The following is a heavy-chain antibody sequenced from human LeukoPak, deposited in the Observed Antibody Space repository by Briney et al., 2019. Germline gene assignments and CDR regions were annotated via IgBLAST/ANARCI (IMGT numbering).Heavy chain of an antibody. CDR3: AKAQYTVTAGTVAIDY. CDR2: IRSDGTNK. D-gene: IGHD6-13*01. Sequence: GGSLRLSCAASGFTFSSHGMHWVRQAPGKGLEWVAFIRSDGTNKYYADSVKGRFTISRDNSKNTLYLQMNSLRPEDTAVYYCAKAQYTVTAGTVAIDYWGQGILVTVSS. J-gene: IGHJ4*02. V-gene: IGHV3-30*02. CDR1: GFTFSSHG.